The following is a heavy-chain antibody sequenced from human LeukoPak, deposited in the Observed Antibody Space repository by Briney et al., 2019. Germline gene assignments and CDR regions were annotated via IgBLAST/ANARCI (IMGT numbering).Heavy chain of an antibody. Sequence: SETLSLTCTVSGGSISSSSYYWGWIRQPPGKGLEWIGSIYYSGSTYYNPSLKSRVTISVDTSKNQFSLKLSSVTAADTAVYYCARHTGLSSSWLEPNNRFDPWGQGTLVTVSS. CDR2: IYYSGST. D-gene: IGHD6-13*01. J-gene: IGHJ5*02. CDR3: ARHTGLSSSWLEPNNRFDP. V-gene: IGHV4-39*01. CDR1: GGSISSSSYY.